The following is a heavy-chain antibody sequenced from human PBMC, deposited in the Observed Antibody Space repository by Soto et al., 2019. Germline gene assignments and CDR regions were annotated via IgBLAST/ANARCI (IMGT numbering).Heavy chain of an antibody. CDR3: AREPPVPSGYDYTQFDY. D-gene: IGHD5-12*01. J-gene: IGHJ4*02. V-gene: IGHV1-18*01. Sequence: ASVKVSCKASGYTFTSYGISWVRQAPGQGLEWMGWISAYNGNTNYAQKLQGRVTMTTDTSTSTAYMELRSLRSDDTAVYYCAREPPVPSGYDYTQFDYWGRGTLVTVSS. CDR1: GYTFTSYG. CDR2: ISAYNGNT.